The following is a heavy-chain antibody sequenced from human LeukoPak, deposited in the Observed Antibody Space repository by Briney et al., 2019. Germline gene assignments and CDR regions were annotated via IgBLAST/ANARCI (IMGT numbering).Heavy chain of an antibody. J-gene: IGHJ6*03. CDR1: GDSISSYY. CDR2: IYYSGST. V-gene: IGHV4-59*03. D-gene: IGHD3-3*01. Sequence: PSETLSLTCTVSGDSISSYYWSWIRQPPGKGLEWIGYIYYSGSTKYNPSLKSRVTISLGTSKNQFSLKLSSVTAADTAVYYCARTYYDFWSGQIYYYMDVWGKGTTVTVSS. CDR3: ARTYYDFWSGQIYYYMDV.